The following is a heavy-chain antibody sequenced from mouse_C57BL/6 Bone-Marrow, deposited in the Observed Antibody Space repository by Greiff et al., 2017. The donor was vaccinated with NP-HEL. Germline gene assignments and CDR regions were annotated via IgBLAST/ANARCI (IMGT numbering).Heavy chain of an antibody. J-gene: IGHJ1*03. CDR3: TTIELRGYFDV. D-gene: IGHD1-1*01. Sequence: VQLQQSGAELVRPGASVKLSCTASGFNIKDDYMHWVKQRPEQGLEWIGWIDPENGDTEYASKFQGKATITADTSSNTAYLQLSSLTSEDTAVYYCTTIELRGYFDVWGRGTTVTVSS. CDR2: IDPENGDT. CDR1: GFNIKDDY. V-gene: IGHV14-4*01.